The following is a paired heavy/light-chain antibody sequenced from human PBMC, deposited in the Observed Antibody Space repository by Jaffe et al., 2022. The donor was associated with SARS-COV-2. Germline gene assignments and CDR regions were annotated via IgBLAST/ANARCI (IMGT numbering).Heavy chain of an antibody. V-gene: IGHV3-11*01. D-gene: IGHD3-3*01. CDR3: ARDVSDFWSGYTPGGMDV. J-gene: IGHJ6*02. CDR1: GFTFSDYY. Sequence: QVQLVESGGGLVKPGGSLRLSCAASGFTFSDYYMSWIRQAPGKGLEWVSYISSSGSTIYYADSVKGRFTISRDNAKNSLYLQMNSLRAEDTAVYYCARDVSDFWSGYTPGGMDVWGQGTTVTVSS. CDR2: ISSSGSTI.
Light chain of an antibody. Sequence: DIQLTQSPSFLSASVGDRVTITCRASQGISSYLAWYQQKPGKAPKLLIYAASTLQSGVPSRFSGSGSGTEFTLTISSLQPEDFATYYCQQLLTFGGGTKVEIK. CDR1: QGISSY. J-gene: IGKJ4*01. V-gene: IGKV1-9*01. CDR3: QQLLT. CDR2: AAS.